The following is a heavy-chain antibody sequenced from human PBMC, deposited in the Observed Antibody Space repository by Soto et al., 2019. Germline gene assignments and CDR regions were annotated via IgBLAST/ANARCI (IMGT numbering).Heavy chain of an antibody. CDR2: IIPILGIA. J-gene: IGHJ4*02. CDR3: ARAGGGIDRFDY. Sequence: ASVKVSCKASGGTFSSYTISWVRQAPGQGLEWMGRIIPILGIANYAQKFQGRVTITADKSTSTAYMELSSLRSEDTAVYYCARAGGGIDRFDYWGQGTLVTVSS. V-gene: IGHV1-69*02. D-gene: IGHD2-8*02. CDR1: GGTFSSYT.